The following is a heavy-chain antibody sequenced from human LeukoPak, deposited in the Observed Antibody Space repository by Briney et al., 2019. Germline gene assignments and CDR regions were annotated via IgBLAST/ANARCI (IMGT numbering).Heavy chain of an antibody. D-gene: IGHD1-26*01. CDR2: IRKDGSQK. CDR1: GFTFSDKW. V-gene: IGHV3-7*03. CDR3: ARVGWELLNLHFDP. J-gene: IGHJ5*02. Sequence: GGSLRLSCVGSGFTFSDKWMSWVRQAPGKGPEWVASIRKDGSQKYYVDSVKGRFTISRDNAQNSLYLQMSSLRVEDTAIYSCARVGWELLNLHFDPWGQGTLVTVSS.